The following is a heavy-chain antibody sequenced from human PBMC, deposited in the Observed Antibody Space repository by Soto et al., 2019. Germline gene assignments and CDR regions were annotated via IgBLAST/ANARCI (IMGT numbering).Heavy chain of an antibody. J-gene: IGHJ4*02. D-gene: IGHD6-19*01. CDR2: ISSSSFTI. CDR3: ARLMAVAGTEGPVMRY. Sequence: GGSLRLSCAASGFSFSDYSMNWVRQAPGGGLEWVSYISSSSFTIHYADSVEGRFAISRDNAKNSLYLQMNSLRAEDTAVYYCARLMAVAGTEGPVMRYWGQGTLVTVSS. V-gene: IGHV3-48*01. CDR1: GFSFSDYS.